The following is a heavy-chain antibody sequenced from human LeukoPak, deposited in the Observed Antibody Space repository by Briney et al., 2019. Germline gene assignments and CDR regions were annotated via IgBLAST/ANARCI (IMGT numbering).Heavy chain of an antibody. D-gene: IGHD3-10*01. J-gene: IGHJ4*02. CDR3: AKDSRRGGFFSD. V-gene: IGHV3-43*01. Sequence: PGGSLRLSCAASGFTFDDYTMHWVRQTPGKGLEWVSLISRDGFSTYYGDSAKGRFTISRDNSKNSLYLQMNSLTSEDTALYYCAKDSRRGGFFSDGGQGTLVTVSS. CDR1: GFTFDDYT. CDR2: ISRDGFST.